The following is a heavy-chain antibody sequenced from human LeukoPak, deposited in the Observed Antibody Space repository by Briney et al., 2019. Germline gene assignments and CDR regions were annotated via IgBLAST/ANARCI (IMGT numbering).Heavy chain of an antibody. CDR3: ARGGYSSSWYYFDY. V-gene: IGHV1-2*06. CDR2: INPNSGGT. CDR1: EYTFTGYY. J-gene: IGHJ4*02. D-gene: IGHD6-13*01. Sequence: ASVKVSCKASEYTFTGYYMHWVRQAPGQGLEWMGRINPNSGGTNYAQKFQGRVTMTRDTSISTAYMELSRLRSDDTAVYYCARGGYSSSWYYFDYWGQGTLVTVSS.